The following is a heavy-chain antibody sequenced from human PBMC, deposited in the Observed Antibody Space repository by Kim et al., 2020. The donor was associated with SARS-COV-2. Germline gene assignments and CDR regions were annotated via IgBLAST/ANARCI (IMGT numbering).Heavy chain of an antibody. CDR2: VHYSGRT. V-gene: IGHV4-39*01. CDR3: ARRVEDSYCFFHYSAV. D-gene: IGHD2-15*01. Sequence: SETLSLTCTVSGGSISGTGYYWAWIRQPPGKGLEWIGNVHYSGRTLYNPSLKGRVTISVDTSKNQFSLNLTSVTAADTAVYFCARRVEDSYCFFHYSAVWGKGTTVSVSA. J-gene: IGHJ6*04. CDR1: GGSISGTGYY.